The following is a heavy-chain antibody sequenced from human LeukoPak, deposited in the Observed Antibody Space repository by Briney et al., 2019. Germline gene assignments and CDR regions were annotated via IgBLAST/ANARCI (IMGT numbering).Heavy chain of an antibody. CDR2: ISSSSSYI. CDR1: GFTFSSYS. V-gene: IGHV3-21*01. CDR3: AREGRGFDY. Sequence: PGGSLRPSCAASGFTFSSYSMNSVRQARGKGLEWVSSISSSSSYIYYADSVKGRFTISRDNAKNSLYLQMNSLRAEDTAVYYCAREGRGFDYWGQGTLVTVSS. J-gene: IGHJ4*02. D-gene: IGHD3-10*01.